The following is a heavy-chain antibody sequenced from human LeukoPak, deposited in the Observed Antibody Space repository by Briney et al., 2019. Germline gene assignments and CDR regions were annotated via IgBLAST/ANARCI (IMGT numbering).Heavy chain of an antibody. CDR2: INTRGST. Sequence: SETLSLTCSVSGGSISSLYWSWIRQPAGKGLEWLGRINTRGSTNYIPSLKSRITLSVDTSKNQFSLMLTSVTAADTAVYYCARGPSFSGYDPPGDYWGQGTLVTVSS. J-gene: IGHJ4*02. V-gene: IGHV4-4*07. D-gene: IGHD5-12*01. CDR3: ARGPSFSGYDPPGDY. CDR1: GGSISSLY.